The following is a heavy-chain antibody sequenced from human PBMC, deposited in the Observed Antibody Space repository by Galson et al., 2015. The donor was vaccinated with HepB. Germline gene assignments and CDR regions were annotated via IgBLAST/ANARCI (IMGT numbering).Heavy chain of an antibody. Sequence: SLRLSCAASGFTIGSSSMSWVRQTPGMGLEWVSIIYGSGNTYYADSVKGRFTISRDKSKNTVYLQMNSLRADDTAVYYCARNSGSGGSYSDSWGQGTLVTVSS. V-gene: IGHV3-53*01. J-gene: IGHJ4*02. CDR3: ARNSGSGGSYSDS. D-gene: IGHD2-15*01. CDR2: IYGSGNT. CDR1: GFTIGSSS.